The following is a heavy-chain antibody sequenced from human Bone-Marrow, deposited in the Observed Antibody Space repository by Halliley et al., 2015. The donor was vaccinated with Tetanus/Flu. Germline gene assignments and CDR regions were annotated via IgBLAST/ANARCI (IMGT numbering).Heavy chain of an antibody. V-gene: IGHV3-33*01. CDR3: ARDGQQLAIYAYDY. CDR2: IWYDGSNK. D-gene: IGHD6-13*01. J-gene: IGHJ4*02. CDR1: GFTFSNNA. Sequence: SLRLSCAASGFTFSNNAMHWVRQAPGKGLEWVAQIWYDGSNKYYADSVRGRFTIARDYSKNTVYLQMNSLRVEDTAVYYCARDGQQLAIYAYDYWGQGTLVTVSS.